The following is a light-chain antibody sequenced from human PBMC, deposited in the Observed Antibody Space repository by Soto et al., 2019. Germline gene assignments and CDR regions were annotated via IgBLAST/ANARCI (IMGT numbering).Light chain of an antibody. CDR3: SSYTTSSTRV. V-gene: IGLV2-14*01. J-gene: IGLJ1*01. Sequence: QSALTXPASVSGSPGQSXAXXXTXXXXXVGIYNYVSWYQQHPGKVPKLIIYEVSNRPSGVSNRFSGSKSGNTASLTISGLQAEDEADYYCSSYTTSSTRVFGTGTKVTVL. CDR2: EVS. CDR1: XXXVGIYNY.